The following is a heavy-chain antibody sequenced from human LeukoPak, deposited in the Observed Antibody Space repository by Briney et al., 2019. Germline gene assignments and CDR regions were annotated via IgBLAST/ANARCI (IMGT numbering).Heavy chain of an antibody. CDR1: GFTFSKNW. J-gene: IGHJ4*02. Sequence: GGSLRLSCVASGFTFSKNWMHWVRQAPGKGLVWVSRIQGDGSNTNYADSVKGRFSISRDNSKNTLYLQMNSLRAEDTAVYYCATPYYYDSSGYPIDYWGQGTLVTVSS. CDR2: IQGDGSNT. CDR3: ATPYYYDSSGYPIDY. D-gene: IGHD3-22*01. V-gene: IGHV3-74*01.